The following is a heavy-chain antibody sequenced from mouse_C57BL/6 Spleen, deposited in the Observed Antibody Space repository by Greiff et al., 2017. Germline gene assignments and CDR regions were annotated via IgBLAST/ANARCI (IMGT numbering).Heavy chain of an antibody. J-gene: IGHJ3*01. Sequence: ESGPGLVKPSQSLSLTCSVTGYSITSGYYWNWIRQFPGNKLEWMGYISYDGSNNYNPSLKNRISITRDTSKNQFFLKLNSVTTEDTATYYCARDRGYSDCGDGTLVTVSA. CDR2: ISYDGSN. V-gene: IGHV3-6*01. D-gene: IGHD2-3*01. CDR1: GYSITSGYY. CDR3: ARDRGYSD.